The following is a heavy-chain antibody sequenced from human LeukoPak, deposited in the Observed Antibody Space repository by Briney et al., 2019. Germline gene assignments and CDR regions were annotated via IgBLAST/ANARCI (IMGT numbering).Heavy chain of an antibody. CDR1: GGTFSSYT. J-gene: IGHJ4*02. CDR2: IIPILGIA. V-gene: IGHV1-69*02. D-gene: IGHD2-2*01. Sequence: RSSVKVSCKASGGTFSSYTISWVRQAPGQGLEWMGRIIPILGIANYAQKFQGRVTITADKSTSTVYTELSSLRSEDTAVYYCARLPDIVVVPAALGSWGQGTLVTVSS. CDR3: ARLPDIVVVPAALGS.